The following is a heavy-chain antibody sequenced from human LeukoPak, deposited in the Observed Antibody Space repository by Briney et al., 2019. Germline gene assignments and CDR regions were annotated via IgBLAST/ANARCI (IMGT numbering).Heavy chain of an antibody. V-gene: IGHV1-2*02. CDR3: AREVYGDSSFDY. J-gene: IGHJ4*02. CDR2: INPSSGGT. D-gene: IGHD4-17*01. CDR1: GYSFSDNY. Sequence: GASVKGSCKASGYSFSDNYMHWVRQAPGQGLEWMGWINPSSGGTDYAQKFQGRVTMTRDTSISTAYLELSRLRSDDTAVYYCAREVYGDSSFDYWGQGTLLTVSS.